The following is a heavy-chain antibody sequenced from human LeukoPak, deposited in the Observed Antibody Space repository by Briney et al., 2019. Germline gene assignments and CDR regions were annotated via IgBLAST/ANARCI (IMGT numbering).Heavy chain of an antibody. J-gene: IGHJ4*02. V-gene: IGHV1-69*05. CDR3: ARGLYQWNYYFDY. D-gene: IGHD1-7*01. CDR2: IMPIFGAA. CDR1: GGTFSSHA. Sequence: GASVKVSYKASGGTFSSHAFSWVRQAPGQGLEWMGGIMPIFGAANYAQKFQDRVTITRDESTGTVYMELSGLRSEDTAVYYCARGLYQWNYYFDYWGQGTLVTVSS.